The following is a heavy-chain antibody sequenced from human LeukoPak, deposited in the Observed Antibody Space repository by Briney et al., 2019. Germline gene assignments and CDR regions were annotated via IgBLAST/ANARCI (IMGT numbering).Heavy chain of an antibody. CDR1: GFTFSSYT. CDR2: IYSGGST. D-gene: IGHD3-22*01. Sequence: PGGSLRLSCAASGFTFSSYTMNWVRQAPGKGLEWVSVIYSGGSTYYADSVKGRFTISRHNSKNTLYLQMNSLRAEDTAVYYCAGRLTDYYDSFIPVAFDIWGQGTMVTVSS. CDR3: AGRLTDYYDSFIPVAFDI. V-gene: IGHV3-53*04. J-gene: IGHJ3*02.